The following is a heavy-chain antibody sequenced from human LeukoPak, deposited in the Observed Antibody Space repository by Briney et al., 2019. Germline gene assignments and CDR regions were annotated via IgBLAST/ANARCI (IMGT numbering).Heavy chain of an antibody. V-gene: IGHV3-21*01. Sequence: GGSLRLSCTASGFTFNTYSMNWVRQAPGKGLEWVSSISSSSSFIYYADSVKGRFTISRDNAKNSLYLQMNSLRAEDTAVYYCATQGEHSYDSNRSGYFQHWGQGTLVTVSS. J-gene: IGHJ1*01. CDR2: ISSSSSFI. D-gene: IGHD3-22*01. CDR3: ATQGEHSYDSNRSGYFQH. CDR1: GFTFNTYS.